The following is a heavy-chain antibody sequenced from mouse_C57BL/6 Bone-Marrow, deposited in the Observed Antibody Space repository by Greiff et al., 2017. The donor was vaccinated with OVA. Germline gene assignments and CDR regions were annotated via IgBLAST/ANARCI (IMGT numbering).Heavy chain of an antibody. Sequence: VQLQQSGAELVRPGASVKLSCKASGYTFTDYYINWVKQRPGQGLEWIARIYPGSGNTYYNEKFKGKATLTAEKSSSTAYMQLSSLTSEDSAVYFCARADSSGYVPYYYAMDYWGQGTSVTVSS. J-gene: IGHJ4*01. CDR1: GYTFTDYY. V-gene: IGHV1-76*01. D-gene: IGHD3-2*02. CDR3: ARADSSGYVPYYYAMDY. CDR2: IYPGSGNT.